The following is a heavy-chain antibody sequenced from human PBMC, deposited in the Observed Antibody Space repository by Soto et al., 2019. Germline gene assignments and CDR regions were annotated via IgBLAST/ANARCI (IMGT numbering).Heavy chain of an antibody. V-gene: IGHV3-30*03. J-gene: IGHJ2*01. D-gene: IGHD3-3*01. CDR2: ISYDGNNK. Sequence: GKGLEWVATISYDGNNKYYRDTVKGRFTISRDNYQNTLYLQMNSLRPEDTAMYFFLQAEDGIRDEVPVSAFLLNRSSDL. CDR3: LQAEDGIRDEVPVSAFLLNRSSDL.